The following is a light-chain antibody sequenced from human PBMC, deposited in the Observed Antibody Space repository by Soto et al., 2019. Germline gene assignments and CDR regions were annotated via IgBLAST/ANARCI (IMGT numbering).Light chain of an antibody. CDR2: EVS. J-gene: IGLJ2*01. Sequence: QSALTQPTSVSGSPGQSIIISCTGTSSDVGGYNYVSWYQQHPGKVPKVMIFEVSNRPSGISHRFSGSKSGNTASLTISGLQAEDEADYYCSSYTTSGTLVFGGGTKLTVL. CDR1: SSDVGGYNY. V-gene: IGLV2-14*01. CDR3: SSYTTSGTLV.